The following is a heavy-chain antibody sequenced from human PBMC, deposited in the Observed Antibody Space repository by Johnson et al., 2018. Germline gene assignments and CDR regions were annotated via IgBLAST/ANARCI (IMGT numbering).Heavy chain of an antibody. Sequence: VQLVESGGALVQSGGSLRLSCAASGFTFSSYAMGWVRQAPGKGLEWVSGISWNSGSIGYADSVKGRFTISRDNAKNSLYLQMNSLRAEDTALDYFDRGIPTNYYYYYMDVWGKGTTVTVSS. CDR3: DRGIPTNYYYYYMDV. CDR1: GFTFSSYA. V-gene: IGHV3-9*01. CDR2: ISWNSGSI. D-gene: IGHD1-14*01. J-gene: IGHJ6*03.